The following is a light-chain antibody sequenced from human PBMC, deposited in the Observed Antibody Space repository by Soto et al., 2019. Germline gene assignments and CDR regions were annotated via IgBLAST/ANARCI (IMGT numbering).Light chain of an antibody. CDR1: QSVSSS. J-gene: IGKJ4*01. CDR2: DAS. CDR3: QQRTNGPPT. V-gene: IGKV3-11*01. Sequence: TVLTQSPATLSLSPGERATLSCRASQSVSSSLAWYQQRPGQAPRLLIYDASNRATGSPARFSGSGSGTDFVLTISSLEPEDFAIYYCQQRTNGPPTFGGGTKVEI.